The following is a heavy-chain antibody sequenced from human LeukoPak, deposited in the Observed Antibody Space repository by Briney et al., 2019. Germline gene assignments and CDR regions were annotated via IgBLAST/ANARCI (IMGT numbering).Heavy chain of an antibody. V-gene: IGHV3-11*01. J-gene: IGHJ6*03. CDR3: ARGLRDSSSSGYSYYYMDV. CDR1: GFTFSDYY. CDR2: ISRSGSTI. Sequence: GGSLGLSCAASGFTFSDYYMDWIRQAPGKGLEWVSYISRSGSTIFYADSAKGRFTISRDNAKNSLYLQMSSLRAEDTAVYYCARGLRDSSSSGYSYYYMDVWGKGTTVTVSS. D-gene: IGHD6-6*01.